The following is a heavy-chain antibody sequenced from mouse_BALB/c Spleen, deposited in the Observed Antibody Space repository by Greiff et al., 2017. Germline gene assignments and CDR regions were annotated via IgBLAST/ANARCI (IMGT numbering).Heavy chain of an antibody. V-gene: IGHV3-8*02. CDR1: GDSITSGY. J-gene: IGHJ3*01. D-gene: IGHD1-1*01. CDR3: ARGDYYGSSRPFAY. Sequence: VQLQQSGPSLVKPSQTLSLTCSVTGDSITSGYWNWIRKFPGNKLEYMGYISYSGSTYYNPSLKSRISITRDTSKNQYYLQLNSVTTEDTATYYCARGDYYGSSRPFAYWGQGTLVTVSA. CDR2: ISYSGST.